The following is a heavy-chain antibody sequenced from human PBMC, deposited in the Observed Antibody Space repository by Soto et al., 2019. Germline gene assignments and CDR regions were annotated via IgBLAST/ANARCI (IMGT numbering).Heavy chain of an antibody. D-gene: IGHD5-18*01. CDR1: GGTFSSYV. J-gene: IGHJ4*02. V-gene: IGHV1-69*12. Sequence: QVQLVQSGAEVKKPGSSVKVSCKASGGTFSSYVISWVRQAPGQGLEWMGGIIPIFGTTNYAQKLQGRVTITADESTSTAYMELSSLRSEDTAVYYCARYSYGYSYFDYWGQGTLVTVSS. CDR3: ARYSYGYSYFDY. CDR2: IIPIFGTT.